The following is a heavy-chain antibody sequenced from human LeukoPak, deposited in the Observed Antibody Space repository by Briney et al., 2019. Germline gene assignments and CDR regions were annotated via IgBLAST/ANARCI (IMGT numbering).Heavy chain of an antibody. CDR2: ISYDGSNK. D-gene: IGHD3-10*01. Sequence: GGSLRLSCAASGFTFSSYAMPWVRQAPGKGLEWVAVISYDGSNKYYADSVKGRFTISRDNSKNTLYLQMNSLRAEDTAVYYCARERMAVRGVTYPSNYYYYGMDVWGQGTTVTVSS. J-gene: IGHJ6*02. V-gene: IGHV3-30*04. CDR1: GFTFSSYA. CDR3: ARERMAVRGVTYPSNYYYYGMDV.